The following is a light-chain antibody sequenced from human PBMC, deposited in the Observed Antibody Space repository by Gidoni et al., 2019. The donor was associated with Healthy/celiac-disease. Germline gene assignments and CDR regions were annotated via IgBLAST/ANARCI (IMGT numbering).Light chain of an antibody. V-gene: IGKV3-20*01. CDR2: GAS. CDR3: QQYGSSPPYT. J-gene: IGKJ2*01. Sequence: EIVLTQSPGTLSLSPGERATLSCRASQSVSSSYLAWYQQKPGQAPRLLIYGASSRATGSPDMFSGSGSGTDFTLTISRLEPEEFAVYYCQQYGSSPPYTFGQGTKLEIK. CDR1: QSVSSSY.